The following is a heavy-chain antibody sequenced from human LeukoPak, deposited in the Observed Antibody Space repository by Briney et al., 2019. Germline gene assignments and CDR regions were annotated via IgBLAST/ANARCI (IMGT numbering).Heavy chain of an antibody. CDR1: GGSISSYY. CDR3: ARSPQGTATTANWLDP. Sequence: SETLSLTCTVSGGSISSYYWSWIRQPPGKGLEWIGYIYYSGSTNYNPSLKSRVTISVDTSKNQSSLNLISVTAADTAVYYCARSPQGTATTANWLDPWGQGTLVTVSS. CDR2: IYYSGST. V-gene: IGHV4-59*12. J-gene: IGHJ5*02. D-gene: IGHD4-17*01.